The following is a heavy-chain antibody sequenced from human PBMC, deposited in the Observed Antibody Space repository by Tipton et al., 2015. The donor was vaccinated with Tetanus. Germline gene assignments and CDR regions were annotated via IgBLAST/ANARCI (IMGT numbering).Heavy chain of an antibody. V-gene: IGHV4-59*02. CDR1: GVSVTTYH. CDR2: ITDTGRT. CDR3: ATDRRGPGEVRGLDN. J-gene: IGHJ4*02. Sequence: TLSLTCNVSGVSVTTYHWSWIRQPPGKGLEWIGYITDTGRTNYSPSLRNRLTISIDTSKTHFSLRLDSVTAADTAVYYCATDRRGPGEVRGLDNWGQGTRLTVSS. D-gene: IGHD3-10*01.